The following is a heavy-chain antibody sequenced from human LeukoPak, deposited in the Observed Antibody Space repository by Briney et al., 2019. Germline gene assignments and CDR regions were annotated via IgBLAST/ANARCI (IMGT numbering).Heavy chain of an antibody. CDR3: ARDRDGDYYDSVGMDV. V-gene: IGHV4-59*01. Sequence: PSETLSLTCTVSGGSISSYYWSWIRQPPGKGLEWIGYIYYSGSTNYNPSLKSRVTISVDTSKNQFSLKLSSVTAADTAVYYCARDRDGDYYDSVGMDVWGQGTTVTVSS. CDR1: GGSISSYY. J-gene: IGHJ6*02. CDR2: IYYSGST. D-gene: IGHD3-22*01.